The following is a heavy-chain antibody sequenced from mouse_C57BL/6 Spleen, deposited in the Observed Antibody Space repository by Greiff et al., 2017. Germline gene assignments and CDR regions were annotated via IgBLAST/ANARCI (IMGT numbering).Heavy chain of an antibody. Sequence: VQLQESGAELVKPGASVTLSFKASGYTFTNYEMNLVTQTPVHGLEWIGSIDPETGGTAYNQKFKGKAILTADKSSSTAYMELRSLTSEDSAVYYCTIRAHSNYSMDYWGQGTSVTVSA. J-gene: IGHJ4*01. CDR2: IDPETGGT. CDR1: GYTFTNYE. D-gene: IGHD2-5*01. CDR3: TIRAHSNYSMDY. V-gene: IGHV1-15*01.